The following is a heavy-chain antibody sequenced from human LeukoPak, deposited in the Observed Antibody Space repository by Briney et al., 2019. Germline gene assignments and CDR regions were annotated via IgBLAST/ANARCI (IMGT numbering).Heavy chain of an antibody. D-gene: IGHD6-19*01. J-gene: IGHJ4*02. CDR1: GFTFSSYE. Sequence: GGSLRLSCAASGFTFSSYEMNWVRQAPGKGLEWVSYISSSGSTIYDADSVKGRFTISRDNAKNSLYLQMNTLRAEDTAVYYCAREGRGYSSGWPFDHWGQGTLVTVSS. CDR3: AREGRGYSSGWPFDH. CDR2: ISSSGSTI. V-gene: IGHV3-48*03.